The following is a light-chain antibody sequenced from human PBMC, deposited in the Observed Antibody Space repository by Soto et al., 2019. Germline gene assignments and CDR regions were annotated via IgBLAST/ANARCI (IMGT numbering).Light chain of an antibody. CDR1: SSNIGAGYD. J-gene: IGLJ2*01. CDR3: QSYDSSLSGYVV. V-gene: IGLV1-40*01. Sequence: QSVLTQSPSVSGAPGQRVTISCTGSSSNIGAGYDVHWYQQLPGTAPKLLIYSNNNRPSGVPDRFSGSKSGTSASLAITGLLAEDEADYYCQSYDSSLSGYVVFGGGTKLTVL. CDR2: SNN.